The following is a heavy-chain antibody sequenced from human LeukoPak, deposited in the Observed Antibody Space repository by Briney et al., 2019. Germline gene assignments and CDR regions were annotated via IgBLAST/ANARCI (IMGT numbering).Heavy chain of an antibody. J-gene: IGHJ6*02. CDR1: GFTFDDYA. V-gene: IGHV3-9*01. Sequence: GGSLRLSCAASGFTFDDYAMHWVRQAPGKGLEWVSGISRNSGSIGYADSVKGRFTISRDNAKNSLYLQMNSLRAEDTALYYCAKDIGPPGSLRYFDWPPLYYYYGMDVWGQGTTVTVSS. D-gene: IGHD3-9*01. CDR3: AKDIGPPGSLRYFDWPPLYYYYGMDV. CDR2: ISRNSGSI.